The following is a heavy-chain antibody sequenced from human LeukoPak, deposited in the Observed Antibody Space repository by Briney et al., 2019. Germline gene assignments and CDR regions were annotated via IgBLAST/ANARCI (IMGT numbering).Heavy chain of an antibody. Sequence: SETLSLTCAVYGGSFSGYYWSWIRQPPGKGLECIGEINHSGSTNYNPSLKSRVTISVDTSKNQFSLKLSSVTAADTAVYYCARRGRGVADRRNVGYFDYWGQGTLVTVSS. D-gene: IGHD6-6*01. V-gene: IGHV4-34*01. J-gene: IGHJ4*02. CDR1: GGSFSGYY. CDR2: INHSGST. CDR3: ARRGRGVADRRNVGYFDY.